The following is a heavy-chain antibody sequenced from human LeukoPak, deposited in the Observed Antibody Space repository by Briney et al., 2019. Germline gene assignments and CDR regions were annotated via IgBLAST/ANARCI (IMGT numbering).Heavy chain of an antibody. Sequence: QPGSSLRLSCAASGFTFDDYAMHWVRQAPGKGLEWVSGINWNSGSMGYADSVKGRFTISRDNAKNSLFLQMNSLRAEDTALYYCAKAVGYSGSREYYFDYWGLGTLVTVSS. CDR2: INWNSGSM. D-gene: IGHD1-26*01. CDR1: GFTFDDYA. J-gene: IGHJ4*02. CDR3: AKAVGYSGSREYYFDY. V-gene: IGHV3-9*01.